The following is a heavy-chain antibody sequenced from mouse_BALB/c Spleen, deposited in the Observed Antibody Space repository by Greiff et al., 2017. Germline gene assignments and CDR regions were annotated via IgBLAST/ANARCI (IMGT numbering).Heavy chain of an antibody. D-gene: IGHD2-10*01. CDR1: GFNIKDYY. CDR3: ARGAYPYYFDD. J-gene: IGHJ2*01. V-gene: IGHV14-1*02. CDR2: IDPENGNT. Sequence: EVQLQQSGAELVRPGALVKLSCKASGFNIKDYYMHWVKQRPEQGLEWIGWIDPENGNTIYDPKFQGKASITADTSSNTAYLQLSSLTSEDTAVYYCARGAYPYYFDDWGQGTTLTVSS.